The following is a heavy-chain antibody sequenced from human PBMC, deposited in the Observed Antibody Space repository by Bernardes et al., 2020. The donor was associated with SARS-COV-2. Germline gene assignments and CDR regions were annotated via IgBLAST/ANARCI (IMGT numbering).Heavy chain of an antibody. CDR1: GDSINSASYR. CDR2: LSYGGNT. D-gene: IGHD3-3*01. CDR3: ARDRGEVQTLFGVVTGPQYFDF. V-gene: IGHV4-39*07. Sequence: SETLSLTCSVSGDSINSASYRWGWIRQAPGKGLEWIGSLSYGGNTYYTPSLRSRVTMSADTSKSQFSLDLRSVTAADTAVYFCARDRGEVQTLFGVVTGPQYFDFWGQGTLVTVSS. J-gene: IGHJ4*02.